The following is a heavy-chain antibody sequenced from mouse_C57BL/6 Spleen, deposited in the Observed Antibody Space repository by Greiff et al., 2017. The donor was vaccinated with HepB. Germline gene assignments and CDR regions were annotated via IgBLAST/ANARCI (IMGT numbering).Heavy chain of an antibody. D-gene: IGHD2-5*01. CDR1: GFTFSSYG. CDR2: ISSGGSYT. CDR3: ARQVDSNWYFDV. J-gene: IGHJ1*03. Sequence: EVQGVESGGDLVKPGGSLKLSCAASGFTFSSYGMSWVRQTPDKRLEWVATISSGGSYTYYPDSVKGRFTISRDNAKNTLYLQMSSLKSEDTAMYYCARQVDSNWYFDVWGTGTTVTVSS. V-gene: IGHV5-6*01.